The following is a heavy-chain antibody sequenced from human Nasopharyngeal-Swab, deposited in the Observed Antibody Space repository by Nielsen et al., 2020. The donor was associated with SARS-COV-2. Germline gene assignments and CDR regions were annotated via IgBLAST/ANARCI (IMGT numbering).Heavy chain of an antibody. CDR3: AIGAAVGTLFHGMDV. CDR1: GYSFTRYW. J-gene: IGHJ6*02. CDR2: IYPRYSDT. V-gene: IGHV5-51*01. Sequence: GESLKISCQGSGYSFTRYWIAWVRQMPGKGLEWMGIIYPRYSDTRYSPSFQGQVTISADQSITTAYLHWTSLKASDTAKYYCAIGAAVGTLFHGMDVWGQGTMVTVSS. D-gene: IGHD1-26*01.